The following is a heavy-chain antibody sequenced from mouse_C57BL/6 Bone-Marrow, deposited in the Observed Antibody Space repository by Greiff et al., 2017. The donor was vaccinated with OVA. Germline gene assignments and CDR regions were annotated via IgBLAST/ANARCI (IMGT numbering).Heavy chain of an antibody. CDR1: GYTFTGYW. J-gene: IGHJ4*01. D-gene: IGHD2-1*01. Sequence: VKLVESGAELMKPGASVKLSCKATGYTFTGYWIEWVKQRPGHGLEWIGEILPGSGSTNYTEKFKGKATFTADTSSNTAYMQLSSLTTEDSAIYYCARSIYSPKDYWGQGTSVTVSS. CDR3: ARSIYSPKDY. V-gene: IGHV1-9*01. CDR2: ILPGSGST.